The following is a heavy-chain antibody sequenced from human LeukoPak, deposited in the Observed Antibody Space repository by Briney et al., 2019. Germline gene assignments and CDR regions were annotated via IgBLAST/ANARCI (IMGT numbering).Heavy chain of an antibody. D-gene: IGHD2-2*01. CDR3: AREYCSSTSCLYDY. Sequence: GGSLRLSCAASGFTFSSYSMNWVGQAPGKGLEWVSYISSSSSTIYYADSVKGRFTISRDKAKNSLYLQMNSLRAEDTAVYYCAREYCSSTSCLYDYWGQGTLVTVSS. V-gene: IGHV3-48*01. CDR2: ISSSSSTI. CDR1: GFTFSSYS. J-gene: IGHJ4*02.